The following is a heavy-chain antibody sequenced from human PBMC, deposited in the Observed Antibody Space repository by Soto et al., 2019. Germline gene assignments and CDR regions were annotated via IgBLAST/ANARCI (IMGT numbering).Heavy chain of an antibody. V-gene: IGHV1-18*01. CDR1: GYTFTSYG. J-gene: IGHJ4*02. CDR2: ISAYNGNT. D-gene: IGHD6-13*01. Sequence: QVQLVQSGAEVKKPGASVKVSCKASGYTFTSYGISWVRQAPGQGLEWMGWISAYNGNTNYAQKLQGRVTMTTDTSTSTAEIELRSLRSDDTAVYYCASDSALFIAAAGPQGDYWGQGTPVNVSS. CDR3: ASDSALFIAAAGPQGDY.